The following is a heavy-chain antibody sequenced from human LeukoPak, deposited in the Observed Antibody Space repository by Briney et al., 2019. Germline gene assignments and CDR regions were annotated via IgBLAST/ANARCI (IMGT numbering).Heavy chain of an antibody. J-gene: IGHJ4*02. D-gene: IGHD3-10*01. CDR1: GFTFTSSA. Sequence: TSVKVSCKSSGFTFTSSAMQWVRQARGQRLEWIGWIVVGSGNTNYAQKFQERVTITRDMSTSTAYMELSSLRSEDTAVYYCAAANEYYYDSSFPNWGQGTLVTVSS. CDR2: IVVGSGNT. CDR3: AAANEYYYDSSFPN. V-gene: IGHV1-58*02.